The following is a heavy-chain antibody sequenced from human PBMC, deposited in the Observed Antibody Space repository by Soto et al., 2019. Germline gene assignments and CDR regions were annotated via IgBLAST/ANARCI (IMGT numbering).Heavy chain of an antibody. V-gene: IGHV3-23*01. CDR2: ISGGGGST. CDR1: GFTFSSYA. CDR3: AKGPYDSSDYYHDY. J-gene: IGHJ4*02. Sequence: GGSLRLSCAASGFTFSSYAMSWVRQAPGKGLEWVSRISGGGGSTYYADSVKGRFTISRDNSMNTLYLQMNRLRAEDTAVYYYAKGPYDSSDYYHDYWGEGTLVTDS. D-gene: IGHD3-22*01.